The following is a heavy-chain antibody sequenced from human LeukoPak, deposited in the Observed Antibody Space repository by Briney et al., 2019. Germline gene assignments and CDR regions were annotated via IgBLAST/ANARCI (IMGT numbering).Heavy chain of an antibody. CDR3: ALGSYYYDSSGYYLGY. CDR1: GYSFTNYD. CDR2: MNPNSGIT. Sequence: ASVKVSCKASGYSFTNYDINWVRQATGQGLEWMGWMNPNSGITAYAQKFQGRVTITRNTSISTAYMELSSLRSEDTAVYYCALGSYYYDSSGYYLGYWGQGTLVTVSS. D-gene: IGHD3-22*01. V-gene: IGHV1-8*03. J-gene: IGHJ4*02.